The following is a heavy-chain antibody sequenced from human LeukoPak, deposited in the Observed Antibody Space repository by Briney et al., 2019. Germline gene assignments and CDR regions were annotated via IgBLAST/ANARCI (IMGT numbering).Heavy chain of an antibody. CDR3: ALGHDILTGYYPFDY. Sequence: SETLSLTCAVSGYSISSGYYWGWIRQPPGKGLEWIGSIYHSGSTYYNPSLKSRATISVDTSKNQFSLKLSSVTAADTAVYYCALGHDILTGYYPFDYWGQGTPVTVSS. CDR2: IYHSGST. V-gene: IGHV4-38-2*01. CDR1: GYSISSGYY. D-gene: IGHD3-9*01. J-gene: IGHJ4*02.